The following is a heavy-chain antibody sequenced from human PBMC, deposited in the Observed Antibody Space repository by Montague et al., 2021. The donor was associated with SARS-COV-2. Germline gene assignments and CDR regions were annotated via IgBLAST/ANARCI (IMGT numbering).Heavy chain of an antibody. J-gene: IGHJ4*03. CDR2: INHSGTT. CDR1: RGSVKSYY. CDR3: ARGRRVQGSIRHFESVSSGVLDL. Sequence: SETLSLTCAVYRGSVKSYYWTWIRQAPEKGLPWIGEINHSGTTSYNPSLKSRVTMSIDASKRQLSLRLNSVSAADTAVYFCARGRRVQGSIRHFESVSSGVLDLWGPGSLVIVS. V-gene: IGHV4-34*01. D-gene: IGHD2-8*01.